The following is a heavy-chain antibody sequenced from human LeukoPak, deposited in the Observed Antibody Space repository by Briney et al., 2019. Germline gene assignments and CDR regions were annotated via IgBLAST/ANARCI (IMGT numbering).Heavy chain of an antibody. CDR3: ARDLGYGDYTFAY. D-gene: IGHD4-17*01. J-gene: IGHJ4*02. Sequence: GASVKVSCKASGYTFTSYDINWVRQATGQGLEWIGWMNPNSGNTGYAQKFPGRVTMTRNTTISTAYMELSSLRSEDTAVYYCARDLGYGDYTFAYWGQGTLVTVSS. CDR2: MNPNSGNT. CDR1: GYTFTSYD. V-gene: IGHV1-8*01.